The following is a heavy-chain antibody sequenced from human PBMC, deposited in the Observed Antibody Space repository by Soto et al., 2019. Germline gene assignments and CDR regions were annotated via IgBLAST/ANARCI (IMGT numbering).Heavy chain of an antibody. D-gene: IGHD5-18*01. CDR1: GFTYSSYA. V-gene: IGHV3-23*01. Sequence: PGGSLRLSCAASGFTYSSYAMSWVRQAPGKGLEWVSAISGSGGSTYYADSVKGRFTISRDNSKNTLYLQMNSLRAKDTAVYYCVRGVDTAMIDAFDIWGQGTMVTVS. J-gene: IGHJ3*02. CDR2: ISGSGGST. CDR3: VRGVDTAMIDAFDI.